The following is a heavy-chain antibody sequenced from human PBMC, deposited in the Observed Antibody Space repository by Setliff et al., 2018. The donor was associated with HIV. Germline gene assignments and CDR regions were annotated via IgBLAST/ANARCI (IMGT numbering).Heavy chain of an antibody. CDR3: ARHRHTAAGTLDAFDI. CDR2: IHPDDYYT. D-gene: IGHD6-13*01. J-gene: IGHJ3*02. Sequence: GASVKISCQGSGYTFTTNWIGWVRQMHGKGLEWMGIIHPDDYYTIYSPSFQGQVTISADKYISTAYLQWNSLKASDTAFYFCARHRHTAAGTLDAFDIWGQGTMVTVS. CDR1: GYTFTTNW. V-gene: IGHV5-51*01.